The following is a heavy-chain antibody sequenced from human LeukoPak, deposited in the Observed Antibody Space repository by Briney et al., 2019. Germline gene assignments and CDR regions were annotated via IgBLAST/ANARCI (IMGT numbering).Heavy chain of an antibody. D-gene: IGHD3-10*01. CDR1: GYTFSNYN. V-gene: IGHV1-8*01. CDR2: MNPNSGDT. J-gene: IGHJ4*02. Sequence: ASVKVSCKASGYTFSNYNINWVRQATGQGLEWMGWMNPNSGDTGYAQKFQGSVTMTRNTFTSTAYMELRSLRSDDTAVYYCARDLRGYFDYWGQGTLVTVSS. CDR3: ARDLRGYFDY.